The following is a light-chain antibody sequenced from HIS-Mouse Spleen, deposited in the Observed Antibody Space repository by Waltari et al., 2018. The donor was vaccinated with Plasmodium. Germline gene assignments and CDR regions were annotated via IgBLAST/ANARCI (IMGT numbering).Light chain of an antibody. CDR3: YSTDSSGNHMV. Sequence: SFELTQPPSLSVSPGQTAWTTCSGDAVPHNYANWYQQNPGQAPVLVIYEDSKRPSGIPERFSGSSAGTMATLTISVAQVEDEADYYCYSTDSSGNHMVFGGGTKLTVL. CDR2: EDS. J-gene: IGLJ3*02. V-gene: IGLV3-10*01. CDR1: AVPHNY.